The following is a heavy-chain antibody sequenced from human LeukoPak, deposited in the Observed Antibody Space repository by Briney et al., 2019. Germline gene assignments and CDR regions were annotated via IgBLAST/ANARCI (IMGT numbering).Heavy chain of an antibody. V-gene: IGHV4-38-2*02. Sequence: KPSETLSLTCTVSGYSISSGYYWGWIRQPPGKGLEWIGSIYHSGSTYYNPSLKSRVTISVDTSKNQFSLKLSSVTAADTAVYYCARVGGYNWNSLSGIWGQGTMVTVSS. CDR3: ARVGGYNWNSLSGI. J-gene: IGHJ3*02. CDR1: GYSISSGYY. CDR2: IYHSGST. D-gene: IGHD5-24*01.